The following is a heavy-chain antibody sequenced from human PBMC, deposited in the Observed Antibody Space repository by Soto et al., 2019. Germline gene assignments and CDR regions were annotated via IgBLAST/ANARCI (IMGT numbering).Heavy chain of an antibody. J-gene: IGHJ4*02. V-gene: IGHV4-30-4*08. CDR3: ARQEDDFVRGQHFFDY. D-gene: IGHD3-3*01. Sequence: PSETLSVTYTVFGGSISSVAYYWSWIRQAPGKGLEWIGYIYYSGVTYYSPSLKSRLTISLDTSRSQFSLNLASVTAADTAVYYCARQEDDFVRGQHFFDYWSQGTLVTVSS. CDR1: GGSISSVAYY. CDR2: IYYSGVT.